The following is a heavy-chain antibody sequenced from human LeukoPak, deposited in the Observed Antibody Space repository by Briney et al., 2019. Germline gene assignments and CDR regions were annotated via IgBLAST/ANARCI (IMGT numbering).Heavy chain of an antibody. CDR2: IYYSGST. Sequence: PSETLSLTCTVSGGSISSSSYYWGWIRQPPGKGLEWIGSIYYSGSTYYNPSLKSRVTISVDTSKNQFSLKLSSVTAADTAVCYCARLATYYDFWSGYSGAFDIWGQGTMVTVSS. D-gene: IGHD3-3*01. V-gene: IGHV4-39*01. CDR1: GGSISSSSYY. CDR3: ARLATYYDFWSGYSGAFDI. J-gene: IGHJ3*02.